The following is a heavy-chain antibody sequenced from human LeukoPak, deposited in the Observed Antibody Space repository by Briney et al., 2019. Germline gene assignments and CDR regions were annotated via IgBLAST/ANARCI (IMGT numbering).Heavy chain of an antibody. CDR3: ARGIYCSSTSCQGEFDY. CDR2: VELSGRT. D-gene: IGHD2-2*01. CDR1: GGSISSTNW. V-gene: IGHV4-4*02. J-gene: IGHJ4*02. Sequence: SETLSLTCGVSGGSISSTNWWTWVRQPPGEGLEWIGEVELSGRTNYNPSLESRVTISVDMSANHISLKLTSVTAADTAVYYCARGIYCSSTSCQGEFDYWGQGTLVTVSS.